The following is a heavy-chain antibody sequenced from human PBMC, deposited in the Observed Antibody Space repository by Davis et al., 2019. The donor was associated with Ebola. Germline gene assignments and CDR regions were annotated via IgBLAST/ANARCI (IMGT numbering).Heavy chain of an antibody. V-gene: IGHV1-24*01. Sequence: ASVKVSCKASGYTFTSYYMHWVRQAPGKGLEWMGGFDPEDGETIYAQKFQGRVAITADKSTSTAYMELSSLRSEDTAVYYCARGKDGYLLEDAFDIWGQGTMVTVSS. CDR1: GYTFTSYY. J-gene: IGHJ3*02. CDR2: FDPEDGET. D-gene: IGHD5-24*01. CDR3: ARGKDGYLLEDAFDI.